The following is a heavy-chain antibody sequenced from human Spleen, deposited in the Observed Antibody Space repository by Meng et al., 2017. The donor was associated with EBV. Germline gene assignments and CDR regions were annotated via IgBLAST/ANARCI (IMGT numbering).Heavy chain of an antibody. Sequence: QVQLVQSGAGVKKPGASVKVSXKASGYTFPDYHMHWVRQAPGQGLEWMGRINPNSGGTNYAQNFQGRVTMTRDTSISTAYMELSGLGSDDTAVYYCARDLRGGSYYLDYGGQGTLVTVSS. D-gene: IGHD1-26*01. CDR1: GYTFPDYH. V-gene: IGHV1-2*06. CDR2: INPNSGGT. J-gene: IGHJ4*02. CDR3: ARDLRGGSYYLDY.